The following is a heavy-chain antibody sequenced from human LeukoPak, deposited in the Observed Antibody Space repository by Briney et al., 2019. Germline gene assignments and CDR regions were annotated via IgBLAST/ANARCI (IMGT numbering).Heavy chain of an antibody. CDR3: ARGYCSSTSCQHVYSFFDY. D-gene: IGHD2-2*01. V-gene: IGHV5-51*01. J-gene: IGHJ4*02. CDR1: GCSFTSYW. CDR2: IYPGDSDT. Sequence: GESLKISCKGSGCSFTSYWIGWVRQMPGKGLEWMGIIYPGDSDTRYSPSFQGQVTISADKSISTAYLQWSSLKASDTAMYYCARGYCSSTSCQHVYSFFDYWGQGTLVTVSS.